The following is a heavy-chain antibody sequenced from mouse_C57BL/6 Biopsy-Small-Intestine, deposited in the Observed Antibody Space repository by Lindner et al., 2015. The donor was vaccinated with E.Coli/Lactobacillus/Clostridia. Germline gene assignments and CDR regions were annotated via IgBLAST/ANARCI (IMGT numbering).Heavy chain of an antibody. Sequence: SVKVSCKTSGGTFSTYGISWVRQAPGQGLEWMGLINPSGTGTSYAQKFQGRITLTRDTSTSTDYMELSSLRSEDTAVYYCARDSSGVVDGRSYWYFNFWGRGTLVTVSS. CDR2: INPSGTGT. CDR1: GGTFSTYG. D-gene: IGHD1-1*01. J-gene: IGHJ1*01. CDR3: ARDSSGVVDGRSYWYFNF. V-gene: IGHV1-55*01.